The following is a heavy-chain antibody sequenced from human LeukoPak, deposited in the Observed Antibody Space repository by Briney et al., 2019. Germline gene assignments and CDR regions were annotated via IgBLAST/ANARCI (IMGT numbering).Heavy chain of an antibody. V-gene: IGHV3-23*01. CDR2: ISGSGGST. CDR3: AKDARYYYDSSGYYYGY. J-gene: IGHJ4*02. Sequence: GGSLRLSCAASGFTFSSYAMSWVRQAPGKGLEWVSAISGSGGSTYYADSVKGRFTISRDNSKNTLYLQMNSLRAEDTAVYYCAKDARYYYDSSGYYYGYWGQGTLVTVSP. CDR1: GFTFSSYA. D-gene: IGHD3-22*01.